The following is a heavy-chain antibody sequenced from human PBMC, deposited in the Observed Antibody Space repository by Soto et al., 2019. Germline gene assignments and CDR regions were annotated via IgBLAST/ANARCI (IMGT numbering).Heavy chain of an antibody. Sequence: ASVKVSCKASGGTFSSYTISWVRQAPGQGLEWMGRIIPILGTANYAQKFQGRVTITADKSTSTAYMELSSLRSEDTAVYYCAREGHHYYGSGSYYKRKNNDAFDIWGQGTMVTVSS. CDR1: GGTFSSYT. CDR2: IIPILGTA. CDR3: AREGHHYYGSGSYYKRKNNDAFDI. J-gene: IGHJ3*02. D-gene: IGHD3-10*01. V-gene: IGHV1-69*08.